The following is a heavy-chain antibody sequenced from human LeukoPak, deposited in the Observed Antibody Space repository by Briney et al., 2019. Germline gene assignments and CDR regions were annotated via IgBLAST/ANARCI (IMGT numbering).Heavy chain of an antibody. J-gene: IGHJ4*02. CDR1: GGTFSSYA. CDR3: ARGGHQRYFDWLSDY. CDR2: IIPIFGTA. D-gene: IGHD3-9*01. V-gene: IGHV1-69*13. Sequence: SVKVSCKASGGTFSSYAISWVRQAPGQGLEWMGGIIPIFGTANYAQKFQGRVTITADESTSTAYMELSSLRSEDTAVYYCARGGHQRYFDWLSDYWDQGTLVTVSS.